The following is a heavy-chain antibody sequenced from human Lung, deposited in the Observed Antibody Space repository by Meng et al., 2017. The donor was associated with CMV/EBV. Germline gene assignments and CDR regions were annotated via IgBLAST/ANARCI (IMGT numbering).Heavy chain of an antibody. CDR1: GFTFSTYS. CDR3: AKGGGAGRSASDY. D-gene: IGHD3-16*01. J-gene: IGHJ4*02. Sequence: GGSLRLXCAASGFTFSTYSMNWVRQAPGKGLEWISYISSGSSTIYYADSVKGRFSISRDNAEKTLYLHVNNLRGEDTAVYYCAKGGGAGRSASDYWGQGTLVTSPQ. CDR2: ISSGSSTI. V-gene: IGHV3-48*04.